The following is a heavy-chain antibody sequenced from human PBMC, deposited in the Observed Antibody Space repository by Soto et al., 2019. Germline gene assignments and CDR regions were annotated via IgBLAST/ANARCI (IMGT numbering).Heavy chain of an antibody. CDR2: IYYSGST. D-gene: IGHD1-26*01. Sequence: SETLSLTCTVSGGSISSYYWSWIRQPPGKGLEWIGYIYYSGSTNYNPSLKSRVTISVDTSKNQFSLKLSSVTAADTAVYYCARDRSLIVGAMYYYYGMEVWGQGTTVTGSS. CDR1: GGSISSYY. CDR3: ARDRSLIVGAMYYYYGMEV. V-gene: IGHV4-59*01. J-gene: IGHJ6*02.